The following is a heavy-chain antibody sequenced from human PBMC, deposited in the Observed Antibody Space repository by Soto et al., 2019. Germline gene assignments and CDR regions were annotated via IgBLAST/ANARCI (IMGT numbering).Heavy chain of an antibody. D-gene: IGHD3-3*01. J-gene: IGHJ6*03. CDR2: ISTSGSNK. CDR3: ARTGYDFWSGYYFYYYYYMDV. Sequence: PGGSPRLSCAASGFTFSSYAMNWVRQAPGKGLEWVSTISTSGSNKYYADSVKGRFTISRDNSKNTLYLQMNSLRAEDTAVYYCARTGYDFWSGYYFYYYYYMDVWGKGTTVTVSS. CDR1: GFTFSSYA. V-gene: IGHV3-23*01.